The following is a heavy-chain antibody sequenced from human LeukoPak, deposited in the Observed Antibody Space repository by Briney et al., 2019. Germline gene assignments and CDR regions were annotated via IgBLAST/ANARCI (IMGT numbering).Heavy chain of an antibody. Sequence: ASVKVSCKTSGYTFGKYAMHWVRQAPGQRFVWMGWIDGGNGDTRLSQKFQDRVSFTRDTFATTAYMELTSLRSEDTAVYYCARDQSRDIRVDFDYWGQGTLVTVSS. J-gene: IGHJ4*02. CDR3: ARDQSRDIRVDFDY. CDR1: GYTFGKYA. CDR2: IDGGNGDT. V-gene: IGHV1-3*01. D-gene: IGHD2-15*01.